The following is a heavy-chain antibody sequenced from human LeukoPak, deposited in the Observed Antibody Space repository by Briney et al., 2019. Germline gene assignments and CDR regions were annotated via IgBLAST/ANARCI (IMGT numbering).Heavy chain of an antibody. V-gene: IGHV4-38-2*02. CDR3: ARGFRGDNFDY. J-gene: IGHJ4*02. CDR2: IYHSGNT. CDR1: GYSISSGYY. D-gene: IGHD7-27*01. Sequence: SETLSLTCTVSGYSISSGYYWGWIRQPPGKGLEWIGSIYHSGNTYYNPSLKSRVSISVDTSKNQFSLKLSSVTAADTAVYFCARGFRGDNFDYWGQGTLVTVSS.